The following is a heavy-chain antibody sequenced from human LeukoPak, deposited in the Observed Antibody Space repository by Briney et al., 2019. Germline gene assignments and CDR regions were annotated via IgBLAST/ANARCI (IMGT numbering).Heavy chain of an antibody. CDR3: ARGGSGSYYEWNY. J-gene: IGHJ4*02. CDR1: GGTFSSYA. CDR2: IIPIFGTA. V-gene: IGHV1-69*05. D-gene: IGHD1-26*01. Sequence: ASVKVSCKASGGTFSSYAISWVRQAPGQGLEWMGGIIPIFGTANYAQKFQGRVTITTDESTSTAYMELSSLRSEDTAVYYCARGGSGSYYEWNYWGQGTLVTVSS.